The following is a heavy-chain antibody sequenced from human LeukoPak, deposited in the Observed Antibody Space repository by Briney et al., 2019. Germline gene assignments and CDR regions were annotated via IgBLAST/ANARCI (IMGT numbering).Heavy chain of an antibody. CDR1: GFTFSSYG. D-gene: IGHD3-22*01. V-gene: IGHV3-30*02. Sequence: GGSLRLSCAASGFTFSSYGMHWVRQAPGKGLEWVAFIRYDGSNKYYADSVKGRFTISRDNSKNTLYLQMNSLRAEDTAVYYCARDLYDSSGYYPYYWGQGTLVTVSS. J-gene: IGHJ4*02. CDR2: IRYDGSNK. CDR3: ARDLYDSSGYYPYY.